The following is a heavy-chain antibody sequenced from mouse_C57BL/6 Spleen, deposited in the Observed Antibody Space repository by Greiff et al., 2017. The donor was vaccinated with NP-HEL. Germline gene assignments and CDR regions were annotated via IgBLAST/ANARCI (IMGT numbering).Heavy chain of an antibody. Sequence: EVQLVESGGGLVKPGGSLKLSCAASGFTFSDYGMHWVRQAPEKGLECVAYISSGSSTIYYADTVKGRFTISRDNAKNTLFLQMTSLRSEDTAMYYCASNWDWYFDVWGTRTTVTVSS. V-gene: IGHV5-17*01. D-gene: IGHD4-1*01. CDR1: GFTFSDYG. CDR2: ISSGSSTI. J-gene: IGHJ1*03. CDR3: ASNWDWYFDV.